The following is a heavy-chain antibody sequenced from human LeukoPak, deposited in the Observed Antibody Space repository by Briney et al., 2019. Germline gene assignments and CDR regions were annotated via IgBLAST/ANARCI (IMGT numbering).Heavy chain of an antibody. J-gene: IGHJ4*02. CDR3: ARDRAVAVAGTDFDY. D-gene: IGHD6-19*01. CDR1: GGSISSGGYS. V-gene: IGHV4-30-2*01. CDR2: IYHSGST. Sequence: SQTLSLTCAVSGGSISSGGYSWSWIRQPPGKGLEWIGYIYHSGSTYYNPSPKSRVTISVDGSKHQFSLKLSSVTAADTAVYYCARDRAVAVAGTDFDYWGQGTLVTVSS.